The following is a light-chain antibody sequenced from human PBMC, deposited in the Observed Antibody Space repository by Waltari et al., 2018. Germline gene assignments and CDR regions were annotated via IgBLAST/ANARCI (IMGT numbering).Light chain of an antibody. V-gene: IGLV3-19*01. Sequence: SSELTQDPAVSVALGQTVRITCQVESLRRYYASWYQQMPGQAPILVLDGQDNRPSGILARFSCSTSGNTASLTITGAQAEDEADYYCLSRDTSSTRLFGGGTRLTV. CDR3: LSRDTSSTRL. CDR2: GQD. CDR1: SLRRYY. J-gene: IGLJ2*01.